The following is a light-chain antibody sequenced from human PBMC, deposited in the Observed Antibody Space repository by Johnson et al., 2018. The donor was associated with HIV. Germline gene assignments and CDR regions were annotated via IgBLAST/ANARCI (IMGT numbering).Light chain of an antibody. Sequence: QSVLTQPPSVSAAPGQKVTISCSGNNSNIGNNYVSWYQHLPGTAPKLLIYDNNKRPSGIPDRFSGSKSGTSATLGISGLQTGAEADYYCGSWDSSLSAGGVFGTGTKVTVL. V-gene: IGLV1-51*01. CDR1: NSNIGNNY. J-gene: IGLJ1*01. CDR3: GSWDSSLSAGGV. CDR2: DNN.